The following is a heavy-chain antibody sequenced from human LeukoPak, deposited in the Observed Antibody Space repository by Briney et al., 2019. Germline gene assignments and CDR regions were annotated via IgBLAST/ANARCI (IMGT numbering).Heavy chain of an antibody. CDR3: AKGVGGSYYTSY. CDR2: IRYDGSNK. Sequence: GGSLRLSCAASGFTFSSYGMHWVRQAPGKGLEWVAFIRYDGSNKYYADSVKGRFTISRDNSKNTLYLQMNSLRAEDTAVHYCAKGVGGSYYTSYWGQGTLVTVSS. J-gene: IGHJ4*02. CDR1: GFTFSSYG. V-gene: IGHV3-30*02. D-gene: IGHD1-26*01.